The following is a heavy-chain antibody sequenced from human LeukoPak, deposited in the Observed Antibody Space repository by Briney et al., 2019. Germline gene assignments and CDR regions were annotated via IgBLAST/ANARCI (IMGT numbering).Heavy chain of an antibody. J-gene: IGHJ3*02. CDR2: IIPIFGTA. CDR3: ARGYSSGWYFAFDI. Sequence: SVKVSCKTSGGTFSSYAISWVRQAPGQGLEWMGGIIPIFGTANYAQKFQGRVTITADESTSTAYMELSSLRSEDTAVYYCARGYSSGWYFAFDIWGQGTMVTVSS. CDR1: GGTFSSYA. V-gene: IGHV1-69*13. D-gene: IGHD6-19*01.